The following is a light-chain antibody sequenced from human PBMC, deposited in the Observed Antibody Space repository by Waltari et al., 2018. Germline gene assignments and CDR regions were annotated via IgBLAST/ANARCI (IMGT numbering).Light chain of an antibody. J-gene: IGLJ1*01. CDR2: EVN. CDR1: SRDVGGYNS. CDR3: SSYTSSTTLV. Sequence: QSALTQPASVSGSPGQSITIPCTGTSRDVGGYNSAPWYQHHPGNVPKLIISEVNNRPSGVSHRFSGSKSGNTASLSISGLQTEDEADYYCSSYTSSTTLVFGTGTKVTVL. V-gene: IGLV2-14*01.